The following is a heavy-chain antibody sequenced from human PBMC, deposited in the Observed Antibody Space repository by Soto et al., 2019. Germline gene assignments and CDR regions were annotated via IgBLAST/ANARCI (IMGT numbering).Heavy chain of an antibody. D-gene: IGHD3-3*01. J-gene: IGHJ5*02. CDR3: ATGLTIFGVVIDP. V-gene: IGHV3-15*01. Sequence: GGSLRLSCAASGLTFSNALMTWVRQAPGKGLEWIGRIKSKSDGATTDYAAPVRGRFIISRDDSKNTLYLQMNSLKTEDTAVYYCATGLTIFGVVIDPWGQGALVTVSS. CDR2: IKSKSDGATT. CDR1: GLTFSNAL.